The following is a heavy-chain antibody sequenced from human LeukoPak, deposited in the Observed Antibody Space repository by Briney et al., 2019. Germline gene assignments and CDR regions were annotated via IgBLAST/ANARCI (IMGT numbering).Heavy chain of an antibody. V-gene: IGHV3-23*01. D-gene: IGHD2-15*01. CDR3: AKDLHWWVGMDV. CDR2: ISHSGSDT. J-gene: IGHJ6*02. Sequence: GGSLRLSCAASGFTFSGNAMSWVRQAPGKGLEWASGISHSGSDTHYADSVKGRFTISRDTSKSTLFLQMNSLRADDTAVYYCAKDLHWWVGMDVWGQGTTVTVSS. CDR1: GFTFSGNA.